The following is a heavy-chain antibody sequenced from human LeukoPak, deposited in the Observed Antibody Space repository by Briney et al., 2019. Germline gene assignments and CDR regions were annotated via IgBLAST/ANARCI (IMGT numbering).Heavy chain of an antibody. CDR2: IYHSGST. V-gene: IGHV4-4*02. J-gene: IGHJ4*02. CDR3: ARDRVVYYDSSGYDY. D-gene: IGHD3-22*01. Sequence: PSETLSLTCAVSGGSISSSNWWSWVRQPPGKGLEWIGEIYHSGSTNYNPSLKSRVTISVDKSKNQFSLKLNSVTAADTAVYYCARDRVVYYDSSGYDYWGQGTLVTVSS. CDR1: GGSISSSNW.